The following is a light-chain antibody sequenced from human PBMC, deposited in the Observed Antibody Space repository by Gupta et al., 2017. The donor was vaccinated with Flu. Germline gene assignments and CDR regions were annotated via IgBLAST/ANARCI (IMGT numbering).Light chain of an antibody. Sequence: QPEPTHPPSASATPGESITISCSGSRSNIGVNSVNWYQQLPGTSPKLLIFNSDQRPSGVPDQFSGSKSGTSAFLAISGLQSEDEADYYCGAWDNSLNVYVFGTGTKVTVL. CDR1: RSNIGVNS. CDR2: NSD. V-gene: IGLV1-44*01. J-gene: IGLJ1*01. CDR3: GAWDNSLNVYV.